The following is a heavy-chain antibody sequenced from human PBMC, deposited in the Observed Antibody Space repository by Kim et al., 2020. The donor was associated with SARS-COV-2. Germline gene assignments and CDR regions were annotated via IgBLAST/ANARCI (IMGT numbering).Heavy chain of an antibody. Sequence: SETLSLTCAVSGGSISSSNWWSWVRQPPGKGLEWIGEIYHSGSTNYNPSLKSRVTISVDKSKNQFSLKLSSVTAADTAVYYCARASRRDANNWFDPWGQGTLVTVSS. V-gene: IGHV4-4*02. CDR1: GGSISSSNW. CDR3: ARASRRDANNWFDP. CDR2: IYHSGST. J-gene: IGHJ5*02.